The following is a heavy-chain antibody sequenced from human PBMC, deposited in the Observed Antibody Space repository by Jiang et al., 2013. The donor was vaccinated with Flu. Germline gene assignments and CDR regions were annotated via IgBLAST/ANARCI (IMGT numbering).Heavy chain of an antibody. J-gene: IGHJ4*02. Sequence: EYGSGLVKPSETLSLTCTISGASILSLSSRNYYWGWIRQPPGKGLEWIGSIYYTGTTYYNPSLKSRVTISIDTSKNQISLKLTSVTAADTAVYFCARHDRGDRRHIAARPDFDYWGQGTLGHRLL. D-gene: IGHD6-6*01. CDR2: IYYTGTT. V-gene: IGHV4-39*01. CDR1: GASILSLSSRNYY. CDR3: ARHDRGDRRHIAARPDFDY.